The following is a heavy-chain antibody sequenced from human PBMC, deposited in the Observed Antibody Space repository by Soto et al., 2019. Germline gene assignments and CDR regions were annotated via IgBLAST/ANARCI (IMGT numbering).Heavy chain of an antibody. CDR1: GFPFSSYT. Sequence: PGGSLRLSCVASGFPFSSYTMNWVRQAPGKGLEWVSSISSSGSDIYYADSVRGRLTISRDNAKNSLYLQMNSLRAEDTSVYFCARVYFGGSSEYWGQGTLVTVSS. CDR3: ARVYFGGSSEY. V-gene: IGHV3-21*01. CDR2: ISSSGSDI. J-gene: IGHJ4*02. D-gene: IGHD6-6*01.